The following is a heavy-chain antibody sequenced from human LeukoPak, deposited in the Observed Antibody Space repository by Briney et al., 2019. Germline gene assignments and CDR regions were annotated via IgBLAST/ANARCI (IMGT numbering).Heavy chain of an antibody. J-gene: IGHJ4*02. Sequence: GRSLRLSCAASGFNFSNYTMHWVRQAPGKGLEWVAVISYDGSNKYYGDSVKGRFTISRDNSKNTLYLQMDSLRAEDTAVYYCARPRGSRWSIPFDNWGQGTLVTVSS. CDR3: ARPRGSRWSIPFDN. CDR1: GFNFSNYT. D-gene: IGHD6-13*01. V-gene: IGHV3-30-3*01. CDR2: ISYDGSNK.